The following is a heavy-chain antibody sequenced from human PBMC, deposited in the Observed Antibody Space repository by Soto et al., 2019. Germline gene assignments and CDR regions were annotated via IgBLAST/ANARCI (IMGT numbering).Heavy chain of an antibody. J-gene: IGHJ4*02. CDR1: GGSISSSSYY. CDR3: ARRHSESSIAAPDY. D-gene: IGHD6-6*01. V-gene: IGHV4-39*01. CDR2: IYYSGST. Sequence: QLQLQESGPGLVKPSETLSLTCTVSGGSISSSSYYWGWIRQPPGKGLEWIGSIYYSGSTYYNPSLKSRVTISVDTSKNQVSLKLSSVTAADTAVYYCARRHSESSIAAPDYWGQGTLVTVSS.